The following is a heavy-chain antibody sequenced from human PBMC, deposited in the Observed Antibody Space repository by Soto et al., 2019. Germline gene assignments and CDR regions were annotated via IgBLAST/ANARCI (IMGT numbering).Heavy chain of an antibody. CDR3: AKDQGSSWYEIDY. V-gene: IGHV3-23*01. D-gene: IGHD6-13*01. Sequence: GGSLRLSCAASGFTFSDYAMNWVRQAPGKGLEWVSGISGSGDSTYCADSVKGRFTVSRDNSKNTLYLQMNSLRAEDTAVYYCAKDQGSSWYEIDYWGQGTLVTVSS. CDR1: GFTFSDYA. CDR2: ISGSGDST. J-gene: IGHJ4*02.